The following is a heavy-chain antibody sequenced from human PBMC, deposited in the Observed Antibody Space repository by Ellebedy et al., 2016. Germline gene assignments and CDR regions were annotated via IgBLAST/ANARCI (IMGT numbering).Heavy chain of an antibody. CDR3: ARGSGIHAPYFEY. CDR1: GGSISSGGYY. CDR2: IYNIGST. J-gene: IGHJ4*02. D-gene: IGHD1-26*01. V-gene: IGHV4-31*03. Sequence: SETLSLXXTVSGGSISSGGYYWSWIRQHPGKGLEWIGYIYNIGSTYYNPSLKSRVSISEDTSKNQFSLKLSSVTAADTAVYYCARGSGIHAPYFEYWGQGTLVTVSS.